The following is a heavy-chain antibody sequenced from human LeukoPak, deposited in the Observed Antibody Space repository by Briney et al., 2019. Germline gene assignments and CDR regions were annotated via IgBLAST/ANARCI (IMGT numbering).Heavy chain of an antibody. V-gene: IGHV3-30*04. CDR2: FSIDGTTK. CDR1: GFTFNNYV. Sequence: GGSLRLSCVASGFTFNNYVIHWVRQAPGKGLEGVAVFSIDGTTKYYVDSVKGRFTIPRDTSKNTLYLQLNNLTTEDTAIYYCARDLGWYQGFDSWGQGTLVTVSS. J-gene: IGHJ4*02. D-gene: IGHD6-19*01. CDR3: ARDLGWYQGFDS.